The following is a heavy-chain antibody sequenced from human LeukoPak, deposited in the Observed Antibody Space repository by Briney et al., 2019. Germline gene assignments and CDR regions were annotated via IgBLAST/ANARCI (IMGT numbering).Heavy chain of an antibody. D-gene: IGHD1-26*01. V-gene: IGHV3-23*01. CDR3: AKDLSEWELQGSFDY. Sequence: GGSLRLSCAASGFTFSSYAMSWVRQAPGKGLEWVSAISGSGGSTYYADSVKGRFTISRDNSKNTLYLQMNSLRAKDTAVYYCAKDLSEWELQGSFDYWGQGTLVTVSS. J-gene: IGHJ4*02. CDR1: GFTFSSYA. CDR2: ISGSGGST.